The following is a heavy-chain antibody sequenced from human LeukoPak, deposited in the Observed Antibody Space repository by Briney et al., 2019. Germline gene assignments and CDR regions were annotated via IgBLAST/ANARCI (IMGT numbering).Heavy chain of an antibody. Sequence: GGSLRLSCAASGFTFSSYEMNWVRQAPGKGLEWVSYISSSGSTKYYADSAKGRFTISRDNAKNSLYLQMSSLRDEDTAVYYCARADENFDVWGQGTLVTVSS. CDR2: ISSSGSTK. CDR1: GFTFSSYE. J-gene: IGHJ4*02. CDR3: ARADENFDV. V-gene: IGHV3-48*03.